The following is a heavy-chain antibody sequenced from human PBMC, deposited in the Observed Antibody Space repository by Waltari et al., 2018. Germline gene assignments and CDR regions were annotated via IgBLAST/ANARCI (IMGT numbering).Heavy chain of an antibody. V-gene: IGHV3-23*03. CDR3: ARGVGSRLWFGEY. CDR2: SYSGGST. Sequence: EVQLLESGGGLVQPGGSLRLSCAASGFTFSSYAMSWVRQAPGKGLEWVSVSYSGGSTYYADSVKGRFTISRDNSKNTLYLQMNSLRSEDTAVYYCARGVGSRLWFGEYWGQGTLVTVSS. J-gene: IGHJ4*02. CDR1: GFTFSSYA. D-gene: IGHD3-10*01.